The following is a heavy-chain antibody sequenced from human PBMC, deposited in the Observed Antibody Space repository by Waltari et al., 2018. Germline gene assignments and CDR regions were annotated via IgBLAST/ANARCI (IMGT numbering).Heavy chain of an antibody. Sequence: EVQLVESGGGLVQPGGSLRLSCAASGFTFSSYWMHWVRQAPGKGLVWVSRINSDGSNTVYADAVKVRCTIARDNAKNTLYLQMNSMRAEDTAVYYCARGRTDYYGSGDYWGQGTLVTVSS. CDR1: GFTFSSYW. CDR2: INSDGSNT. V-gene: IGHV3-74*01. J-gene: IGHJ4*02. CDR3: ARGRTDYYGSGDY. D-gene: IGHD3-10*01.